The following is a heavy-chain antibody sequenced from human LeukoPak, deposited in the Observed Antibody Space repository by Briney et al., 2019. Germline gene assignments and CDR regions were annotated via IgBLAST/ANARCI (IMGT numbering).Heavy chain of an antibody. CDR2: IYYSGST. D-gene: IGHD1-26*01. Sequence: PSETLSLTCTVSGGSLSSHYWSWIRQPPGKGLEWIGYIYYSGSTTYNPSLKSRVTLSVDTSKNQFSLKLSSVTAADTAGYYCARRSSGRYFHGPWGQGTLVTVSS. CDR1: GGSLSSHY. V-gene: IGHV4-59*11. CDR3: ARRSSGRYFHGP. J-gene: IGHJ4*02.